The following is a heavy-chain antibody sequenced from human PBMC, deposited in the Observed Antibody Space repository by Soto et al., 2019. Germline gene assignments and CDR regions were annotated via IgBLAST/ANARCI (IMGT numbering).Heavy chain of an antibody. J-gene: IGHJ4*02. CDR1: GFAFRTYG. CDR2: INAGGRCA. D-gene: IGHD2-2*02. CDR3: AKDRGCSSATCYKAD. Sequence: GGSLRLSCVASGFAFRTYGMSLVRQTPGQGLEWVSAINAGGRCAYYADSVKGRFVISRDNSKNTLYLQMNSLRAEDSAVYYCAKDRGCSSATCYKADWGQGTLVTVSS. V-gene: IGHV3-23*01.